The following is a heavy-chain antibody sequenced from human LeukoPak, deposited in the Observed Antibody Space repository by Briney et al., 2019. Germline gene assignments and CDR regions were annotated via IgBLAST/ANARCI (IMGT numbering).Heavy chain of an antibody. CDR3: TSFAPYEAFDI. Sequence: PGGSLRLSCAASGCTFSSYRLSWVRQAPGKGLEWVSTLSDSGDDTYYADSVKGRFTISRDNSKNTLYLQMNSLRAEDTAIYYCTSFAPYEAFDIWGQGTMVTVSS. CDR2: LSDSGDDT. V-gene: IGHV3-23*01. CDR1: GCTFSSYR. J-gene: IGHJ3*02.